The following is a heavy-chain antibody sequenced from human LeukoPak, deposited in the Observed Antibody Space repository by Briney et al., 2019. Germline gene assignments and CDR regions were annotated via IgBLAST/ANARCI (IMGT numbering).Heavy chain of an antibody. D-gene: IGHD2-2*01. Sequence: GGSLRLSCAASGFTFGSSAMHWVRQTPGKGLECLAFIQFDGSYKHYSDSVKGRFTISRDNSKNTLYVEMNSLRPEDTAVYYCATHCSGTACHRDYWGQGTLVTVSS. J-gene: IGHJ4*02. V-gene: IGHV3-30*02. CDR3: ATHCSGTACHRDY. CDR1: GFTFGSSA. CDR2: IQFDGSYK.